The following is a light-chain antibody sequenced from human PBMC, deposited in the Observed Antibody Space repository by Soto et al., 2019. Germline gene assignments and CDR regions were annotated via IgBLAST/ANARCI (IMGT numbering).Light chain of an antibody. Sequence: QSVLTQPPSVSGAPGQRITISCTGSPSNIGAGFDVHWHQQFPGTAPKLLIYGTTSRPSGVPDRFSGSQSGTSASLAITGLQAGDEADYYCQSYDTSLSGAWVFGGGTQLTVL. V-gene: IGLV1-40*01. CDR2: GTT. J-gene: IGLJ3*02. CDR3: QSYDTSLSGAWV. CDR1: PSNIGAGFD.